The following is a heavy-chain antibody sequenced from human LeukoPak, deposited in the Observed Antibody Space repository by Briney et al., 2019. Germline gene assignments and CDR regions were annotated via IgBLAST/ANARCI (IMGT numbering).Heavy chain of an antibody. Sequence: GGSLRLSCAVSGITLSNYGMSWVRQVPGKGLEWVSGISGSGGNTYYADSVKGRFTISRGNSKNTLYLQMNSLRAEDTAVYFCAKRGVVIRVFLVGFHKEASYFDSWGQGALVTVSS. V-gene: IGHV3-23*01. CDR2: ISGSGGNT. J-gene: IGHJ4*02. CDR1: GITLSNYG. CDR3: AKRGVVIRVFLVGFHKEASYFDS. D-gene: IGHD3-10*01.